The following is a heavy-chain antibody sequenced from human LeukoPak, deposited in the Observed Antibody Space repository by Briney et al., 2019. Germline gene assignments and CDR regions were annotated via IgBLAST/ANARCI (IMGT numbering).Heavy chain of an antibody. V-gene: IGHV3-7*04. CDR1: GFTFRTYS. CDR3: VRGFALDL. CDR2: IRRDGSEM. Sequence: GGSLRLSCAASGFTFRTYSMNWVRQAPGKGLEWVANIRRDGSEMHYVDSVKGRFTISRDNANNAVFLQMSSLRVEDTALYFCVRGFALDLWGRGAKVTVSS. J-gene: IGHJ3*01.